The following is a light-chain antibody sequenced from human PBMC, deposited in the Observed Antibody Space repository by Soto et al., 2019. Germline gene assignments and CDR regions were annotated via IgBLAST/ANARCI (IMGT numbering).Light chain of an antibody. Sequence: DIQMTQSPSSLSASVGVRVTITCQASKDISNYLNWYQQKPGKAPKLLIYDASNLETGVPSRFSGSGSGTDFTFPISSLQPEDIAIYYCQQYDNLPLTFGGGTKVEIK. J-gene: IGKJ4*01. CDR3: QQYDNLPLT. CDR2: DAS. CDR1: KDISNY. V-gene: IGKV1-33*01.